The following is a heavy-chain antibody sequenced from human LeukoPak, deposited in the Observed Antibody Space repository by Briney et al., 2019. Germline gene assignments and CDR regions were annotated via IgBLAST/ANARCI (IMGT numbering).Heavy chain of an antibody. CDR2: ISYDGSNK. Sequence: GGSLRLSCAASGFTFSSYAMSWVRQAPGKGLEWVAVISYDGSNKYYADSVKGRFTISRDNSKNTLYLQMNSLRAEDTAVYYCAKERDPYSSSPLDYWGQGTLVTVSS. V-gene: IGHV3-30*18. CDR3: AKERDPYSSSPLDY. CDR1: GFTFSSYA. J-gene: IGHJ4*02. D-gene: IGHD6-6*01.